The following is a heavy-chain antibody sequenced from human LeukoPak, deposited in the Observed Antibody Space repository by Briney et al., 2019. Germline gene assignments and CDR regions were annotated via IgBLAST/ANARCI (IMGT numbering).Heavy chain of an antibody. J-gene: IGHJ4*02. CDR1: GGSFSGYY. CDR3: ARNVVVVPAAPDTAMVSGGFDY. Sequence: SETLSLTRAVYGGSFSGYYWSWIRQPPGKGLEWIGEINHSGSTNYNPSLKSRVTISVDTSKNQFSLKLSSVTAADTAVYYCARNVVVVPAAPDTAMVSGGFDYWGQGTLVTVSS. D-gene: IGHD2-2*01. V-gene: IGHV4-34*01. CDR2: INHSGST.